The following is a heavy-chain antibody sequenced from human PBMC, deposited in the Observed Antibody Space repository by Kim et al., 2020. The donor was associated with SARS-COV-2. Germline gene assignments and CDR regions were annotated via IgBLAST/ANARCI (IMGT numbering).Heavy chain of an antibody. D-gene: IGHD3-10*01. CDR1: GFAFSDYA. CDR3: AKDRVHITVYFGDVDY. V-gene: IGHV3-23*01. Sequence: GGSLRLSCAASGFAFSDYAMSWVRQAPGMGPVWVSVISGSGDSTYYEDSVKGRFTISRDNSKNMVYLQMNSLTAEDTAVYYCAKDRVHITVYFGDVDYWGQGTRVTVSS. J-gene: IGHJ4*02. CDR2: ISGSGDST.